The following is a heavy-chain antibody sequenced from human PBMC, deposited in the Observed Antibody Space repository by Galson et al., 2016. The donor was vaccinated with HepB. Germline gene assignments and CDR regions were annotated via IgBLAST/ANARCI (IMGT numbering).Heavy chain of an antibody. CDR1: GFTLSSYG. V-gene: IGHV3-33*01. J-gene: IGHJ6*02. D-gene: IGHD5-18*01. Sequence: SLRLSCAASGFTLSSYGMHWVRQAPGKGLEWVAHTWYDGSKKYYPDSVKGRFTISRDDSKNTLPLQMDSLRVEDTAVYYCARGRRGFGYGDYYHYGMDVWGRGTTVTVSS. CDR2: TWYDGSKK. CDR3: ARGRRGFGYGDYYHYGMDV.